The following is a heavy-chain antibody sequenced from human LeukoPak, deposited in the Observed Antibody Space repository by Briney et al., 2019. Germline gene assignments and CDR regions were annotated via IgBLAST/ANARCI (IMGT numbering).Heavy chain of an antibody. Sequence: GGSRRLSCAASGIALSNYGMSWVRQAPGKGLEWVAGISGSGGGTNYADSVKGRFTISRDNPKNTLYLQMNRLRAEDTAVYFCAKRGVVIRVILVGFHKEAYYFDSWGQGALVTVSS. V-gene: IGHV3-23*01. D-gene: IGHD3-22*01. J-gene: IGHJ4*02. CDR3: AKRGVVIRVILVGFHKEAYYFDS. CDR2: ISGSGGGT. CDR1: GIALSNYG.